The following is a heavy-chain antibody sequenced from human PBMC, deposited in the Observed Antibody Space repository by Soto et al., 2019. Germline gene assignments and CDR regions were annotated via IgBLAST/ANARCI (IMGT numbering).Heavy chain of an antibody. J-gene: IGHJ3*02. CDR2: IKQDGSEK. Sequence: GGSLRLSCAATGFIFSSYWMSWVRQAPGKGLEWVANIKQDGSEKYYVDSAKGRFTISRDNAKNSLHLQMNSLRAEDTAVYYCARGFNSALDIWGQGKTVTVSS. CDR1: GFIFSSYW. V-gene: IGHV3-7*01. CDR3: ARGFNSALDI.